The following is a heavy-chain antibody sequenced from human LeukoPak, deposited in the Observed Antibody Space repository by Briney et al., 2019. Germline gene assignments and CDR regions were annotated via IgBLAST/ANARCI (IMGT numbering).Heavy chain of an antibody. V-gene: IGHV3-9*01. CDR1: GFTFDDYA. D-gene: IGHD6-6*01. Sequence: PGGSLRLSCAASGFTFDDYAMHWVRQAPGKGLEWVSGISWNSGSIGYADSVKGRFTISRDNAKNSLYLQMNSLRAEDTALYYCAKMGEGQLGDYFDYWGQGTLVTVSS. CDR3: AKMGEGQLGDYFDY. CDR2: ISWNSGSI. J-gene: IGHJ4*02.